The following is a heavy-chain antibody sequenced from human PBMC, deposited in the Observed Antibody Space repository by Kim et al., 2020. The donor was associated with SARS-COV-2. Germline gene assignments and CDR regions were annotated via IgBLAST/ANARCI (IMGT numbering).Heavy chain of an antibody. D-gene: IGHD1-26*01. Sequence: YYADSVKCRFTMSRDNSKNTLYLQINSLRTEDTALYYCVRDRSGSFAFDFWGQGTLVTVSS. J-gene: IGHJ4*02. V-gene: IGHV3-30*01. CDR3: VRDRSGSFAFDF.